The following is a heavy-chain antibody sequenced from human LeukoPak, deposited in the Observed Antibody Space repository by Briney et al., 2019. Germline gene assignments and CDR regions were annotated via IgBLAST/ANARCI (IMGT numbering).Heavy chain of an antibody. Sequence: GGSLRLSCAASGFTFSSYSMNWVRQAPGEGLEWVSSISSSSSYIYYADSVKGRFTVSRDNAKNSLYLQMNSLRAEDTAVYYCAREVNYYGSGSYPGDYWGQGTLVTVSS. D-gene: IGHD3-10*01. CDR1: GFTFSSYS. CDR3: AREVNYYGSGSYPGDY. V-gene: IGHV3-21*01. J-gene: IGHJ4*02. CDR2: ISSSSSYI.